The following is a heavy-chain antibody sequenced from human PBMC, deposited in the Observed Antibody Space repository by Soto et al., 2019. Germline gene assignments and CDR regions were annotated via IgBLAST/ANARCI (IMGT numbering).Heavy chain of an antibody. CDR1: GYTFTGYY. D-gene: IGHD2-21*02. CDR3: ARAHCGGACDSVVDY. CDR2: INPNSGGT. Sequence: QVQLVQSGAEVKKPGASVKVSCQASGYTFTGYYMHWVRQSPGQGLEWMGWINPNSGGTNYAQKFQGWVTMTRDTYISTAYRELSRLRSDDTAVYYCARAHCGGACDSVVDYWGQGTLVTVSS. J-gene: IGHJ4*02. V-gene: IGHV1-2*04.